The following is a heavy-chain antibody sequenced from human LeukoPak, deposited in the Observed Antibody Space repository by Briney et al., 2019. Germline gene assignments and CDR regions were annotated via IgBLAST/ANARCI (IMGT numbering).Heavy chain of an antibody. J-gene: IGHJ6*02. CDR3: ARGTTGTSDGMDV. D-gene: IGHD1-1*01. CDR2: FYPGDSDT. Sequence: GEPLKISCKGPGYTFTNYWIVWVRQMPGKGLEWMGSFYPGDSDTRYSPSFQGQVTISADKSMSTAYLQWSSLKASDTAMYYCARGTTGTSDGMDVWGQGTTVTVSS. CDR1: GYTFTNYW. V-gene: IGHV5-51*01.